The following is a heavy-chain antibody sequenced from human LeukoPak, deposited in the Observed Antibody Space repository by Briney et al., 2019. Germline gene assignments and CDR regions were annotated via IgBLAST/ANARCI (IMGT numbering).Heavy chain of an antibody. V-gene: IGHV1-2*06. CDR1: GYTFTDYY. Sequence: GASVKVSCKASGYTFTDYYMHWVRQAPGQGLEWMGRINPNSGGTNYAQKFQGRVTMTRDTSISTAYMELSSLRSDDTAFYYCARALPNSGSYYRLHSWFDPWGQGALVTVSS. CDR2: INPNSGGT. D-gene: IGHD3-10*01. CDR3: ARALPNSGSYYRLHSWFDP. J-gene: IGHJ5*02.